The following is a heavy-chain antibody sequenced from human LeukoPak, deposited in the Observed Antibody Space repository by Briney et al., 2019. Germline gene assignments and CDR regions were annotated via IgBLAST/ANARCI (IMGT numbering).Heavy chain of an antibody. Sequence: KSSETLSLTCTVSGGSISSSSYYWGWIRQPPGKGLEWIGSIYYSGSPYYNPSLKSRITISVDTSKKQFSLKLSSVTAADTAVYYCARDLYSYGYWVEVGDWFDPWGQGTLVTVSS. V-gene: IGHV4-39*02. J-gene: IGHJ5*02. CDR2: IYYSGSP. CDR3: ARDLYSYGYWVEVGDWFDP. D-gene: IGHD5-18*01. CDR1: GGSISSSSYY.